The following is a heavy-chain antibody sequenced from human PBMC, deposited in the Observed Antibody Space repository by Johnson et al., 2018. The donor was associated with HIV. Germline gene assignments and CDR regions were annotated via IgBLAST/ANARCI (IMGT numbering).Heavy chain of an antibody. CDR2: ERYNEVNK. CDR1: GFNFNTCG. CDR3: AKDFGLDWGNGFDI. Sequence: QVLLVESGGGVVQPGGSLRLSCAESGFNFNTCGMHWVRQAPGTGLEWVAFERYNEVNKFYADTVKGRLTISRDNSKNTLYLEMNSLRAEDTAVYYCAKDFGLDWGNGFDIWGQGTMVTVSS. D-gene: IGHD3-16*01. J-gene: IGHJ3*02. V-gene: IGHV3-30*02.